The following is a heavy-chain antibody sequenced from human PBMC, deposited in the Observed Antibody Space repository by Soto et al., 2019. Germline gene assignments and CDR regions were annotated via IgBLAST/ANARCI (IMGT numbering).Heavy chain of an antibody. CDR2: IRFDGSNE. V-gene: IGHV3-33*01. J-gene: IGHJ4*02. Sequence: GGSLRLSCAVPGGIFHGYGMHWVRQAPGKGLEWVAIIRFDGSNEEYADSVKGRFTISRDNSKNTLYLQMNTLGADDTAVYYGARRGIGRHVFRRYIDYWGRGTVVTVSS. CDR1: GGIFHGYG. CDR3: ARRGIGRHVFRRYIDY. D-gene: IGHD1-26*01.